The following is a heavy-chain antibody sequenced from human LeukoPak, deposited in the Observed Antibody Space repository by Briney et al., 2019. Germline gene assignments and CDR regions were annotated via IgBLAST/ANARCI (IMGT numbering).Heavy chain of an antibody. Sequence: GGSLRLSCAASGFTFSSYSMNWVRQAPGKGLEWVSSISSSSSYIYYADSVKGRFTISRDNAKNSLYLQMNSLRAEDTAVYYCARDRAVPGSRNWFDPWGQGTLVTVSS. CDR1: GFTFSSYS. CDR2: ISSSSSYI. CDR3: ARDRAVPGSRNWFDP. V-gene: IGHV3-21*01. J-gene: IGHJ5*02. D-gene: IGHD3-10*01.